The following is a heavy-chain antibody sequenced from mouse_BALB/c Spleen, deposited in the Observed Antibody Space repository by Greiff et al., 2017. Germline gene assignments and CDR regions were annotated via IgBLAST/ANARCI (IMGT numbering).Heavy chain of an antibody. CDR3: ARIYRYDLYAMDY. D-gene: IGHD2-14*01. J-gene: IGHJ4*01. CDR2: IYPGGGYT. V-gene: IGHV1-63*02. Sequence: QVQLQQSGAELVRPGTSVKISCKASGYTFTNYWLGWVKQRPGHGLEWIGDIYPGGGYTNYNEKFKGKATLTADTSSSTAYMQLSSLTSEDSAVYFCARIYRYDLYAMDYWGQGTSVTVSS. CDR1: GYTFTNYW.